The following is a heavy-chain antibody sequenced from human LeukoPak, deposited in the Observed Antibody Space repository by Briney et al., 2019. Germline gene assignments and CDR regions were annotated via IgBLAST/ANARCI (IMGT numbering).Heavy chain of an antibody. J-gene: IGHJ6*02. CDR3: ARDRSYYGSGRGGMDV. CDR2: ISSRGSSI. CDR1: GFTVNDYY. D-gene: IGHD3-10*01. V-gene: IGHV3-11*01. Sequence: PGGSLRLSCAASGFTVNDYYMTWIRQAPGKGLEWVSYISSRGSSIYYADSLKGRFTISRDNAKNSLYLQMNSLRAEDTAVYYCARDRSYYGSGRGGMDVWGQGTTVIVSS.